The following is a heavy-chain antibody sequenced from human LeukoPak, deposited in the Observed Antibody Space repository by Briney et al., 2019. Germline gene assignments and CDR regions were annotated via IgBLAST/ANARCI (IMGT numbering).Heavy chain of an antibody. J-gene: IGHJ6*02. Sequence: GGSLRLSCAASGFTFSSYSMNWVRQAPGKGLEWVSYISSSSSTIYYADSVKGRFTISRDNAKNSLYLQMNSLRAEDTAVYYCARESLYPMDVWGQGTTVTASS. D-gene: IGHD5/OR15-5a*01. CDR2: ISSSSSTI. V-gene: IGHV3-48*01. CDR3: ARESLYPMDV. CDR1: GFTFSSYS.